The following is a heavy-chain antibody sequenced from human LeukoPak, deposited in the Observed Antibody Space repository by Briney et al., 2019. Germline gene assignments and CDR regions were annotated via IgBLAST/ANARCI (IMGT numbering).Heavy chain of an antibody. J-gene: IGHJ6*01. CDR3: AREQLYSANYGLDV. Sequence: RGSLSLSCAASGFASSSFAVHWVCQAPGKGLEWVALISYDGNNNYYADSVRGRFTISRDNSKYSVNLQVNSLGPEDTAVYYCAREQLYSANYGLDVWAQKPAHTVSS. D-gene: IGHD3-10*01. CDR2: ISYDGNNN. CDR1: GFASSSFA. V-gene: IGHV3-30-3*01.